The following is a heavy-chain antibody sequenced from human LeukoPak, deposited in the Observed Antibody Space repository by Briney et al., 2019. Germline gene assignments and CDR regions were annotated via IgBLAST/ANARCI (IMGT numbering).Heavy chain of an antibody. CDR3: ARDQWVAAVGTVSWFDP. V-gene: IGHV1-18*01. CDR2: ISGHNGNT. CDR1: GYAFMSYG. Sequence: GASVKVSCKASGYAFMSYGISWVRQAPGQGLEWMGWISGHNGNTNYAQKVQGRVTMTIDTSTSTAYMELRGLRSDDTAVYYCARDQWVAAVGTVSWFDPWGQGTLVTVSS. J-gene: IGHJ5*02. D-gene: IGHD6-13*01.